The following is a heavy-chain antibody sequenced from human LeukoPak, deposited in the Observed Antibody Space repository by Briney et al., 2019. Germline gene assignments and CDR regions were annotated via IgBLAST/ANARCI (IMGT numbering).Heavy chain of an antibody. CDR3: AKKAGGRLVVTPWYRSWYFDL. V-gene: IGHV3-53*01. CDR1: GFSVSSNF. J-gene: IGHJ2*01. D-gene: IGHD3-22*01. Sequence: GGSLRLSCGASGFSVSSNFMGWVRQAPGKGLEYVSVIYGGGSTYYADSVKGRFTISRDNSKNTLYLQMNSLRAEDTAVYYCAKKAGGRLVVTPWYRSWYFDLWGRGTLVTVSS. CDR2: IYGGGST.